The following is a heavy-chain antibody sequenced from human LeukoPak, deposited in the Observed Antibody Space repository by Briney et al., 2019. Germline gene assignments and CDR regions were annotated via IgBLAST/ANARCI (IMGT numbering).Heavy chain of an antibody. V-gene: IGHV4-4*07. CDR3: ARSARVYPGTGYYFDS. Sequence: KSSETLSLTCTVSGGSINGYFWSWMRQPAGKGLEWIGRILTNGNTDYNPSLNSRVTMSMDTSRNQFSLKLRSVSAADTAVYYCARSARVYPGTGYYFDSWGRGTLVTVSS. CDR1: GGSINGYF. D-gene: IGHD2-15*01. CDR2: ILTNGNT. J-gene: IGHJ4*02.